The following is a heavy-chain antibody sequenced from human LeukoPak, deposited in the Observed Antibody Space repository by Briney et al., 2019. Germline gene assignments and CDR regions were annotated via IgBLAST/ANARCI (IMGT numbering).Heavy chain of an antibody. CDR1: GYTFTSYA. D-gene: IGHD2-2*02. V-gene: IGHV7-4-1*02. CDR3: ARVSQLLYSDYYYYGMDV. CDR2: INTNTGNP. Sequence: ASVKVSCKASGYTFTSYAMNWVRQAPGQGLEWMGWINTNTGNPTYAQGFTGRFVFSLDTSVSTAYLQISSLKAEDTAVYYCARVSQLLYSDYYYYGMDVWGQGTTVTVS. J-gene: IGHJ6*02.